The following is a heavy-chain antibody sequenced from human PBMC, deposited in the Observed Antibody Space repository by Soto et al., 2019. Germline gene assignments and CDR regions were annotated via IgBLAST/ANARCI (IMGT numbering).Heavy chain of an antibody. D-gene: IGHD6-25*01. CDR2: ISTDGGGT. J-gene: IGHJ3*01. CDR3: ARGGGNPAFEV. V-gene: IGHV3-74*01. CDR1: GYTFTTYW. Sequence: EEQLVESGGGLVQPGGSLRLSCAASGYTFTTYWIYWVRQAPGKGLVYVSSISTDGGGTTYADSVKGRFTISTDNAKNTVYLQMNSLGVEDSAVSYCARGGGNPAFEVWGQGTMVTVSP.